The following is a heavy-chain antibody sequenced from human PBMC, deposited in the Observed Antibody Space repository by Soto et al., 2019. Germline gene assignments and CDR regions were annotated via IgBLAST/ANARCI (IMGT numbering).Heavy chain of an antibody. D-gene: IGHD2-8*01. CDR2: INPKSGGT. CDR1: GYSFTDYH. Sequence: ASVKVSCKXSGYSFTDYHIHWVRQAPGQGLEWLGRINPKSGGTSTAQKFQGWVTMTTDTSISTASMELTRLTSDDTAIYYCARGDSTDCSNGVCSFFYNHDMDVWGQGTTVNRLL. V-gene: IGHV1-2*04. J-gene: IGHJ6*02. CDR3: ARGDSTDCSNGVCSFFYNHDMDV.